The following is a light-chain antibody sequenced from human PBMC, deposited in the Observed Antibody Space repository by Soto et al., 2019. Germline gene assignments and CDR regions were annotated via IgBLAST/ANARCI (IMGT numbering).Light chain of an antibody. CDR3: QQYNHWPQT. CDR2: GAS. CDR1: QSVTSN. J-gene: IGKJ1*01. V-gene: IGKV3-15*01. Sequence: EIVMPPSTIPLSVSSEEKATHSCKASQSVTSNLAWYQQKLGQAPRRLTYGASTRASGIPARFSGSGSGTEFTLTISSLQSEDFAVYYCQQYNHWPQTFGQGTKVDIK.